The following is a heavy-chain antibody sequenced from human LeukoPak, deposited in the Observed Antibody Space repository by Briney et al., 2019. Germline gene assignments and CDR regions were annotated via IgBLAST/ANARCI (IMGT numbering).Heavy chain of an antibody. V-gene: IGHV4-59*01. D-gene: IGHD1-1*01. Sequence: SETLSLTCTVSGGSISSYWSWIRQPPGKGLEWIGCVYYRGSTNYNPSLKSRLTISVDTSKNQFSLKLNSVTAADTAVYYCARGVGTTSNWFDPWGQGTLVTVSS. J-gene: IGHJ5*02. CDR2: VYYRGST. CDR1: GGSISSY. CDR3: ARGVGTTSNWFDP.